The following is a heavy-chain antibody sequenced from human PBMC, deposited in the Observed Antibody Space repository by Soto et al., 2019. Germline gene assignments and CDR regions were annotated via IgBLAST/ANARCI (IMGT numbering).Heavy chain of an antibody. CDR2: INTDSGTT. CDR3: VRDREADGYLDL. J-gene: IGHJ2*01. CDR1: GYSFTSCA. Sequence: QVQVVQSGAEVKKPWASVRLSWKTSGYSFTSCALHLVRQAPGQGCEWMGWINTDSGTTKYSQKFQGRVTMTRDASARTAYMELRSLSAEDTTIYYCVRDREADGYLDLWGRGTLVTVSS. D-gene: IGHD6-25*01. V-gene: IGHV1-3*04.